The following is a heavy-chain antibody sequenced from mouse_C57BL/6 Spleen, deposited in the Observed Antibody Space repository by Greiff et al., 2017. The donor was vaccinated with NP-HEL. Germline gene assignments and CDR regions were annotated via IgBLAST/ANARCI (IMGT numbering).Heavy chain of an antibody. V-gene: IGHV5-2*01. Sequence: EVKLQESGGGLVQPGESLKLSCESNEYEFPSHDMSWVRKTPEKRLELVAAINSDGGSTYYPDTMERRFIISRDNTKKTLYLQMSSLRSEDTALYYCARRGYYYGSSGWYFDVWGTGTTVTVSS. D-gene: IGHD1-1*01. CDR1: EYEFPSHD. CDR2: INSDGGST. J-gene: IGHJ1*03. CDR3: ARRGYYYGSSGWYFDV.